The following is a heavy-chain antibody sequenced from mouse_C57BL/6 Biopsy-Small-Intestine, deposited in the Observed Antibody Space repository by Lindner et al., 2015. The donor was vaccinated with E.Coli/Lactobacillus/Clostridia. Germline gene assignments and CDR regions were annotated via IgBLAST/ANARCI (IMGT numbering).Heavy chain of an antibody. J-gene: IGHJ1*01. V-gene: IGHV1-53*01. CDR3: ARGRSYFYGMDV. CDR1: GYIISHYY. Sequence: SVKVSCKASGYIISHYYMHLVRQAPGQGLEWMGIINPSDGSTTYAQSFQGRITLTRDTSTSSVYMDLSSLRSGDTAVYYCARGRSYFYGMDVWGQGTTVTVSS. D-gene: IGHD1-1*01. CDR2: INPSDGST.